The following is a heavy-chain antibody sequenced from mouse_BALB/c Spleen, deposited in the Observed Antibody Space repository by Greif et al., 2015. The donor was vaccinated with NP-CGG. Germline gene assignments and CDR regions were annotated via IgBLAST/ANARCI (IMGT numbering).Heavy chain of an antibody. D-gene: IGHD2-10*02. Sequence: VQLQESGPELVKPGASVKISCKASGYSFTSYYIHWVKQRPGQGLEWIGWIFPGSGNTKYNEKFKGKATLTADTSSSTAYMQLGSLTSEDSAVYFCARSEYGNAMDYWGQGTSVTVSS. CDR3: ARSEYGNAMDY. J-gene: IGHJ4*01. CDR2: IFPGSGNT. V-gene: IGHV1-66*01. CDR1: GYSFTSYY.